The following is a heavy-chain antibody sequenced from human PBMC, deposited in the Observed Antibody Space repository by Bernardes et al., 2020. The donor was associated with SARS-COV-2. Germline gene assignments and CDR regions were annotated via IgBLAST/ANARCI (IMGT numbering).Heavy chain of an antibody. J-gene: IGHJ1*01. CDR1: GGSISSYY. D-gene: IGHD6-13*01. Sequence: SETLSLTCTVSGGSISSYYWSWIRQPPGKGLEWIGYIYYSGSTNYNPSLKSRVTISVDTSKNQFSLKLSSVTAADTAVYYCARAWYSSSWGYFQHWGQGTLVTVSS. V-gene: IGHV4-59*01. CDR2: IYYSGST. CDR3: ARAWYSSSWGYFQH.